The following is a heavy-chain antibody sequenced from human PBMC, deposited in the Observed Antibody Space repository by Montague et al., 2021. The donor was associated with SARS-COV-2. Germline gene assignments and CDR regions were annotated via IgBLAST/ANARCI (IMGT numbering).Heavy chain of an antibody. CDR1: GGPISSSSYY. V-gene: IGHV4-39*07. CDR2: IYYSGST. Sequence: SETLSLTCTVSGGPISSSSYYWGWIRQPPGKGLEWIGSIYYSGSTYYNPSLKSRVTISVDTSKNQFSLKLSSVTAADTAVYYCARGQGYNWNYYYYYSMDVWGQGTTVTVSS. J-gene: IGHJ6*02. CDR3: ARGQGYNWNYYYYYSMDV. D-gene: IGHD1-20*01.